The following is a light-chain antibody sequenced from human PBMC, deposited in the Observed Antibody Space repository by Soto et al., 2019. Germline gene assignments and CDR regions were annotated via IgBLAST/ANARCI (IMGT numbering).Light chain of an antibody. Sequence: QSALTQPASVSGSPGQSITLSSTGTSSDVGAHNYVSWYQQHPGKAPKLMIYEGTHRTSGVSTRFSGCKSGNTASLTTSGLQAEDEAAYYCSSYTSSNSLVFAGGSKLTVL. J-gene: IGLJ3*02. V-gene: IGLV2-14*01. CDR1: SSDVGAHNY. CDR2: EGT. CDR3: SSYTSSNSLV.